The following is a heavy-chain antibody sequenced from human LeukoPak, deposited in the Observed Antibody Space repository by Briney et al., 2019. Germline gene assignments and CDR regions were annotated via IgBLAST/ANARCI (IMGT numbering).Heavy chain of an antibody. V-gene: IGHV4-4*07. J-gene: IGHJ6*02. CDR3: ARLKPSSSWGSHYYYYGMDV. CDR1: GGSISSYY. CDR2: ICTSGST. D-gene: IGHD6-13*01. Sequence: KPSETLSLTCTVSGGSISSYYWSWIRQPAGKGLEWIGRICTSGSTNYNPSLKSRVAMSVDTSKNQFSLKLSSVTAADTAVYYCARLKPSSSWGSHYYYYGMDVWGQGTTVTVSS.